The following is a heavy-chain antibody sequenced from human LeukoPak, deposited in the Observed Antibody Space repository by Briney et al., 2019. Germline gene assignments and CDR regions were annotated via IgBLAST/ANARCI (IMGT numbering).Heavy chain of an antibody. V-gene: IGHV3-33*01. Sequence: PGRSLRLSCAASGFTFSSYGMHWVRQAPGKGLEWVAVIWYDGSNKYYADSVKGRFTISRDNSKNTLYLQMNSLRAEDTAVYYCATDLCLTENYWGQGTLVTVSS. D-gene: IGHD4-11*01. CDR1: GFTFSSYG. CDR2: IWYDGSNK. CDR3: ATDLCLTENY. J-gene: IGHJ4*02.